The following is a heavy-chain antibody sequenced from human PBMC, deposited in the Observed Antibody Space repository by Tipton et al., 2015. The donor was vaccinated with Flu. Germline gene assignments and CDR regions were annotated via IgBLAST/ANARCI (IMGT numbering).Heavy chain of an antibody. Sequence: RSLRLSCATSGFTFRSYGMHWVRQAPGKGLEWVAFISDDGNDINYADSVKGRFTISRDNSKKTIFLQMNSLRAEDTALYYCARVYISYFFDYWGRGTLVTVSS. CDR1: GFTFRSYG. V-gene: IGHV3-30*19. CDR2: ISDDGNDI. D-gene: IGHD5-12*01. CDR3: ARVYISYFFDY. J-gene: IGHJ4*02.